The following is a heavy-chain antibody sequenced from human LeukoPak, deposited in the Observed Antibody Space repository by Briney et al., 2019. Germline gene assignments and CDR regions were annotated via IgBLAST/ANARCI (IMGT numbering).Heavy chain of an antibody. CDR1: GFTFSSYA. Sequence: PGGSLRLSCAASGFTFSSYAMSWVRQAPGKGLEWVSSIGSSSSYIYYADSVKGRFTISRDNAKNSLYLQMNSLRAEDTAVYYCARDALGSSGWLNYYYYYGMDVWGQGTTVTVSS. CDR2: IGSSSSYI. CDR3: ARDALGSSGWLNYYYYYGMDV. J-gene: IGHJ6*02. D-gene: IGHD6-19*01. V-gene: IGHV3-21*01.